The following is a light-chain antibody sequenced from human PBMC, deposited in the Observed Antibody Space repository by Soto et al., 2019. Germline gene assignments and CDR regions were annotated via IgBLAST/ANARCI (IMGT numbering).Light chain of an antibody. Sequence: DIPLTQSPSSLSASVGDRVTITCQASQDISNHLNWYQQKPGKAPNLLIYDASDLETGVPSRFRGGGSGTFFSFTINSLQPEDIATYYCQKHDGVPLFGPGTKVEIK. CDR2: DAS. CDR1: QDISNH. V-gene: IGKV1-33*01. CDR3: QKHDGVPL. J-gene: IGKJ3*01.